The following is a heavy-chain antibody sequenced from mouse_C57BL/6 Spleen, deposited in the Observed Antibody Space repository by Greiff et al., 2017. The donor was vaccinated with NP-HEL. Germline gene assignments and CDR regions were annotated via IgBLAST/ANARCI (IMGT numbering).Heavy chain of an antibody. CDR2: IYPGSGNT. Sequence: QVQLQQSGAELVRPGASVKLSCKASGYTFTDYYINWVKQRPGQGLEWIARIYPGSGNTYYNEKFKGKATLTAEKSSSTAYMQLSSLTSEDSAVYFCARSRGYDSPFGYWGQGTTLTVSS. CDR1: GYTFTDYY. D-gene: IGHD2-4*01. V-gene: IGHV1-76*01. CDR3: ARSRGYDSPFGY. J-gene: IGHJ2*01.